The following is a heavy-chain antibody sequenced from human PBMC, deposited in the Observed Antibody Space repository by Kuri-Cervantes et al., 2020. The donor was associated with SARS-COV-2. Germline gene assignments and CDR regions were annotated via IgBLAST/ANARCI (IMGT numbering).Heavy chain of an antibody. Sequence: GGSLRLSCAASGFTFSSYAMSWVRQAPGKGLVWVSRINSDGSSTSYADSVKGRFTISRDNAKNTLYLQMNSLRAEDTAVYYCVRDGDHWNFDYWGQGTLVTVSS. CDR1: GFTFSSYA. V-gene: IGHV3-74*01. J-gene: IGHJ4*02. CDR3: VRDGDHWNFDY. D-gene: IGHD1-1*01. CDR2: INSDGSST.